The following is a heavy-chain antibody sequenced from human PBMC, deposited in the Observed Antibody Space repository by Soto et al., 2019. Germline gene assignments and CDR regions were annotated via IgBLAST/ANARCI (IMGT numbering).Heavy chain of an antibody. D-gene: IGHD3-10*01. CDR3: ARDSMVRGARAIDY. Sequence: PSETLSLTCTVSGGSISSYYWSWIRQPPGKGLEWIGYIYYSGSTNYNPSLKSRVTISVDTSKNQFSLKLSSVTAADTAVYYCARDSMVRGARAIDYWGQGTLVTVSS. V-gene: IGHV4-59*12. J-gene: IGHJ4*02. CDR1: GGSISSYY. CDR2: IYYSGST.